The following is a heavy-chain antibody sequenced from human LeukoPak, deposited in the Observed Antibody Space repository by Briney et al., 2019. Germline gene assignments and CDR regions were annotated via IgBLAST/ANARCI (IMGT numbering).Heavy chain of an antibody. D-gene: IGHD3-22*01. CDR2: FDPEDGET. CDR1: GYTLTELS. Sequence: ASVKVSCKVSGYTLTELSMHWVRQAPGKGLEWMGGFDPEDGETIYAQKFQGRVTMTEDTSIDTAYMELSSLRSEDTAVYYCATVFTYYYDSSGSPGAHWGQGTLVTVSS. J-gene: IGHJ4*02. V-gene: IGHV1-24*01. CDR3: ATVFTYYYDSSGSPGAH.